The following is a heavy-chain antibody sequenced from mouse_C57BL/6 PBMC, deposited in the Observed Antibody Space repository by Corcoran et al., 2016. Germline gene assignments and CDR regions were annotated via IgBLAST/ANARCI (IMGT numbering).Heavy chain of an antibody. CDR1: GYTFTTYG. D-gene: IGHD1-1*01. CDR3: ARGGGSSPYAMDC. CDR2: INTYSGVP. V-gene: IGHV9-3*01. J-gene: IGHJ4*01. Sequence: QIQLVQSGPELKKPGETVKISCKASGYTFTTYGMSWVKQAPGKGLKWMGWINTYSGVPTYADDFKGRFAFSLETSASTAYLQINNLKNEDTATYFCARGGGSSPYAMDCWGQGTSVTVSS.